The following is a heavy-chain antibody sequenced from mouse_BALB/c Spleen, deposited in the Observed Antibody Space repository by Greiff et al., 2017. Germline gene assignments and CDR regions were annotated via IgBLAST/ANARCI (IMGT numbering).Heavy chain of an antibody. J-gene: IGHJ4*01. D-gene: IGHD1-1*02. CDR1: GFSLTSYG. CDR2: IWAGGST. V-gene: IGHV2-9*02. Sequence: VKLEESGPGLVAPSQSLSITCTVSGFSLTSYGVHWVRQPPGKGLEWLGVIWAGGSTNYNSALMSRLSISKDNSKSQVFLKMNSLQTDDTAMYYCARIYGPDAMDYWGQGTSVTVSS. CDR3: ARIYGPDAMDY.